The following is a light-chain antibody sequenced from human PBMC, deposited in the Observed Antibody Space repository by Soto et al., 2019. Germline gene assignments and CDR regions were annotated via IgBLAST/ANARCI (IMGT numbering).Light chain of an antibody. J-gene: IGKJ4*01. V-gene: IGKV3-20*01. CDR1: QSVRSNY. Sequence: EIVLTRSPDTLSLSPGERATLSCRASQSVRSNYLAWYQQKPGQAPRFLIYDASSRATGIPDRFSGSGSGTDFTLTISRLEPEDFAVYYCQQYGSSPLTFGGGTKVDIK. CDR2: DAS. CDR3: QQYGSSPLT.